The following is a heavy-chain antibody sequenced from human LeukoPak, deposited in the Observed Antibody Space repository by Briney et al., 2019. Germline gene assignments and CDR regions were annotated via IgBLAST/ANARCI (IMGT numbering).Heavy chain of an antibody. V-gene: IGHV5-51*01. Sequence: GESLKISCKASGYSFTTYWTGWVRQMPGKGLEWMGIIYPADSTAHYSPSFQGQVTISVDKSINTAYLQWSRLKASDTAMYYCARHPKSGHSAYESDYWGQGTLVTVSS. D-gene: IGHD5-12*01. CDR2: IYPADSTA. CDR1: GYSFTTYW. CDR3: ARHPKSGHSAYESDY. J-gene: IGHJ4*02.